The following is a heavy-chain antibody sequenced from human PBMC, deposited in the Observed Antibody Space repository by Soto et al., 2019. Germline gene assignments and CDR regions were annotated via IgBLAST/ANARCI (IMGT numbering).Heavy chain of an antibody. J-gene: IGHJ4*02. CDR3: ARANMVRGSPRDY. CDR2: IIPILGIA. V-gene: IGHV1-69*02. CDR1: GGTFSSYT. D-gene: IGHD3-10*01. Sequence: QVQLVQSGAEVKKPGSSVNVSCKASGGTFSSYTISWVRQAPGQGLEWMGRIIPILGIANYAQKFQGRVTISADKSTSTAYMELSSLRSEHTAVYYCARANMVRGSPRDYWGQGTLVTVSS.